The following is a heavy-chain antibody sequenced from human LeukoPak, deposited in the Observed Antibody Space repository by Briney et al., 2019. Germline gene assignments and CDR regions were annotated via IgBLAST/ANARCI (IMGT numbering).Heavy chain of an antibody. CDR2: IKEDGSEK. J-gene: IGHJ4*02. D-gene: IGHD2-8*01. V-gene: IGHV3-7*01. CDR1: GFTFSSYW. Sequence: GGSLRLSCAASGFTFSSYWMTWFRQAPGKGLEWVAHIKEDGSEKYYVDSVRGRFTISRDNAKNSLYLQMNSLRAEDTAVYFCARDHEYCANGVCYMQNDYWGQGTLVTVSS. CDR3: ARDHEYCANGVCYMQNDY.